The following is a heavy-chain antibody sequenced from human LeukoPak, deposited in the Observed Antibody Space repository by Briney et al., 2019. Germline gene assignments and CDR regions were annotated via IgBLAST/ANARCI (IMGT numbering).Heavy chain of an antibody. J-gene: IGHJ4*02. CDR3: ARIGDCSSTSCLGDFDY. CDR2: IYYSGST. D-gene: IGHD2-2*01. Sequence: SETLSLTCTVSGGSISSFYWSWIRQPPGKALEWIGYIYYSGSTNKNPSLKSRVTISVDTSKKQFSLKLSSVTAADTAVYYCARIGDCSSTSCLGDFDYWGQGTLVTVSS. V-gene: IGHV4-59*01. CDR1: GGSISSFY.